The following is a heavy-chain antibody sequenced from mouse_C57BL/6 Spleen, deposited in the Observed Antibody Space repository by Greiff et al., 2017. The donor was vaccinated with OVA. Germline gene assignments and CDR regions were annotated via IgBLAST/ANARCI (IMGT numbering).Heavy chain of an antibody. CDR2: ISSGGSYT. V-gene: IGHV5-6*01. J-gene: IGHJ2*01. Sequence: EVQGVESGGDLVKPGGSLKLSCAASGFTFSSYGMSWVRQTPDKRLEWVATISSGGSYTYYPDSVKGRFTISRDNAKNTLYLQMSSLKSEDTAMYYCARHWRLRRGFDYWGQGTTLTVSS. D-gene: IGHD2-2*01. CDR1: GFTFSSYG. CDR3: ARHWRLRRGFDY.